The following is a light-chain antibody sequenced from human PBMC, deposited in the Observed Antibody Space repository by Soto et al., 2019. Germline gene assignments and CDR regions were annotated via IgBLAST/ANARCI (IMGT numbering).Light chain of an antibody. CDR2: GAS. CDR3: QQYGSSGT. Sequence: VLTQSPGTVSLSPGARATLSCRASQSVSNNYLAWYPQQPGPPPRLLIYGASNRATGIPDRFSGSGSGTDFTLTISRLEPEDFAVYYCQQYGSSGTFGQGTQVDI. V-gene: IGKV3-20*01. J-gene: IGKJ1*01. CDR1: QSVSNNY.